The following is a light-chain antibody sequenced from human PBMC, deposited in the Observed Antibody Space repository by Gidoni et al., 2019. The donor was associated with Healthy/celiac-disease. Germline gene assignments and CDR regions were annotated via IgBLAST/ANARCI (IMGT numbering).Light chain of an antibody. J-gene: IGKJ2*01. V-gene: IGKV3-11*01. CDR3: QQRSNWQDMYT. CDR2: DAS. CDR1: QSVSSY. Sequence: EIVLTQSPATLSLSPGERATLSCRASQSVSSYLAWYQQKPDQAPRLLIYDASNRATGIPARFSGSGSGTDFTLNISSLEPEDCAVYYCQQRSNWQDMYTFXQXTKLEIK.